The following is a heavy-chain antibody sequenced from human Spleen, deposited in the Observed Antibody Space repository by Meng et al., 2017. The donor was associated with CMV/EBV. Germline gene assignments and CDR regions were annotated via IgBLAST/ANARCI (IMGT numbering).Heavy chain of an antibody. CDR2: MNPNSGNT. D-gene: IGHD3-3*01. CDR1: GYTFTSYD. Sequence: ASVKVSCKASGYTFTSYDINWVRQATGQGLEWMGWMNPNSGNTGYAQKFQGRVTMTRNTSISTAYMELSSLRSEDTAVYYCARIPQRRYYDFWSGLLLGTYWGQGTLVTVSS. J-gene: IGHJ4*02. CDR3: ARIPQRRYYDFWSGLLLGTY. V-gene: IGHV1-8*01.